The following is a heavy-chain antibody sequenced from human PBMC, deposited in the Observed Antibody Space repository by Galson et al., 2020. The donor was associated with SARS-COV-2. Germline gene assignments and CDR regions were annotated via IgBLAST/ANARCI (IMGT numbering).Heavy chain of an antibody. V-gene: IGHV3-30*04. CDR1: GFTFSSYA. D-gene: IGHD3-10*01. CDR3: ARGIIPPDELLWFGDLLYYYYMDV. J-gene: IGHJ6*03. Sequence: GGSLRLSCAASGFTFSSYAMHWVRQAPGKGLEWVAVISYDGSNKYYADSVKGRFTISRDNSKNTLYLQMNSLRAEDTAVYYCARGIIPPDELLWFGDLLYYYYMDVWGKGTTVTVSS. CDR2: ISYDGSNK.